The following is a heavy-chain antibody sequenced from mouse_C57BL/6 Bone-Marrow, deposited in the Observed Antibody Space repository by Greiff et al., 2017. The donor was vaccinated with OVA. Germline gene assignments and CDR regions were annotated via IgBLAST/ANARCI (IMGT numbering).Heavy chain of an antibody. J-gene: IGHJ1*03. Sequence: VQVVESGAELVRPGASVTLSCKASGYTFTDYEMHWVKQTPVHGLEWIGAIDPETGGTAYNQKFKGKAILTADKSSSTAYMELRSLTSEDSAVYYCTTMVTAGYFDVWGTGTTVTVSS. CDR3: TTMVTAGYFDV. CDR1: GYTFTDYE. V-gene: IGHV1-15*01. D-gene: IGHD2-2*01. CDR2: IDPETGGT.